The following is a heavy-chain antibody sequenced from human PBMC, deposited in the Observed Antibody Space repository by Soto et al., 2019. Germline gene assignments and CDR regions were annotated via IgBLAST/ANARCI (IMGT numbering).Heavy chain of an antibody. Sequence: SVKVSCKASGDTFSSYAISWVRQAPGQGLEWMGGIIPIFGTANYAQKFQGRVTITADESTSTAYMELSSLRSEDTAVYYCASGKGSVGYYYYYGMDVWGQGTTVTVSS. J-gene: IGHJ6*02. V-gene: IGHV1-69*13. CDR3: ASGKGSVGYYYYYGMDV. CDR1: GDTFSSYA. D-gene: IGHD6-19*01. CDR2: IIPIFGTA.